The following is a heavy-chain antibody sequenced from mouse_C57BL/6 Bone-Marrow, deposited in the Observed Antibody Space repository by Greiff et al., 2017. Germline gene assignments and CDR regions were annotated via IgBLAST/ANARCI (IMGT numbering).Heavy chain of an antibody. CDR2: INYDGSST. V-gene: IGHV5-16*01. CDR1: GFTFSDYY. Sequence: EVKLMESEGGLVQPGSSMKLSCTASGFTFSDYYMAWVRQVPEKGLEWVANINYDGSSTYYLDSLKSRFIISRDNAKNILYLQMSSLKSEDTATYYCARALFVATSHWYFDVWGTGTTVTVSS. CDR3: ARALFVATSHWYFDV. D-gene: IGHD1-1*01. J-gene: IGHJ1*03.